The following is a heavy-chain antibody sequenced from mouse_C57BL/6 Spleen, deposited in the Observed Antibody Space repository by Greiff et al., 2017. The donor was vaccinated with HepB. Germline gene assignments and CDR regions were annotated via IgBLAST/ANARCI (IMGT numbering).Heavy chain of an antibody. V-gene: IGHV1-78*01. D-gene: IGHD1-1*01. CDR2: IYPRDGST. CDR3: ATVVATRWDYYAMDY. Sequence: VQLQQSDAELVKPGASVKISCKVSGYPFPDHTIPWMKPRPEQGLEWIGYIYPRDGSTKYNEKFKGKTTLTADKTSSTAYMQLNSLTSEDSAVYFCATVVATRWDYYAMDYWGQGTSVTVSS. CDR1: GYPFPDHT. J-gene: IGHJ4*01.